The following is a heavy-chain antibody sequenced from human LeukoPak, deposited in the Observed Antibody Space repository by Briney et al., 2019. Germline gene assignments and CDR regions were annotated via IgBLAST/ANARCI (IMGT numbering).Heavy chain of an antibody. CDR2: ISAYNGNT. CDR1: GYTFTSYG. J-gene: IGHJ6*03. CDR3: ARDQTEISRHYYYYMDV. Sequence: ASVKVSCKASGYTFTSYGISWVRQAPGQGLEWMGWISAYNGNTNYAQKLQGRVTMTTDTSTSTAYMELRSLRSDDTAVYYCARDQTEISRHYYYYMDVWGKGTTVTVSS. V-gene: IGHV1-18*01. D-gene: IGHD2-2*01.